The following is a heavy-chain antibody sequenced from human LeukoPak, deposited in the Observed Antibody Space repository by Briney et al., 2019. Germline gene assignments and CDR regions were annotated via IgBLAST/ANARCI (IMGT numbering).Heavy chain of an antibody. Sequence: ASVKVSCKASGYTFTGYYMHWVRQAPGQGLEWMGWINPNSGGTNYAQKFQGRVTMTRDTSISTAYMELRSLRSDDTAVYYCARDHPLYLEDFIYYYYGMDVWGQGTTVTVSS. CDR3: ARDHPLYLEDFIYYYYGMDV. J-gene: IGHJ6*02. D-gene: IGHD1-1*01. CDR2: INPNSGGT. V-gene: IGHV1-2*02. CDR1: GYTFTGYY.